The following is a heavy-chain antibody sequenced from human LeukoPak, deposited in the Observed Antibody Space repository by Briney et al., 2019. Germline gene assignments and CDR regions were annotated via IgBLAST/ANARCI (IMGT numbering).Heavy chain of an antibody. CDR3: ARGGYRDFDY. J-gene: IGHJ4*02. CDR2: INHSGST. Sequence: PSETLSLTCAVYGGSFSGYYWSWIRQPPGKGLEWIGEINHSGSTNYNPSLKSRVTISVDTSKNQFSLKLSSVTAADTAVYYCARGGYRDFDYWGQGTLATVSS. CDR1: GGSFSGYY. D-gene: IGHD3-16*02. V-gene: IGHV4-34*01.